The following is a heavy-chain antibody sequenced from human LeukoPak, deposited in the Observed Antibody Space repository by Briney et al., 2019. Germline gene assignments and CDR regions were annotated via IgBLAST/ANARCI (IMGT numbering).Heavy chain of an antibody. CDR2: IDYSGSD. CDR3: ARDLVGYYHYYMDV. V-gene: IGHV4-59*01. J-gene: IGHJ6*03. D-gene: IGHD6-6*01. CDR1: GGSISSYD. Sequence: NPSETLSLTCTVSGGSISSYDWTWIRQPPGKGLEWIGYIDYSGSDNYNPSLKSRVTISIDTSKNQFSLKLNSVTAADTAVYYCARDLVGYYHYYMDVWGKGTTVTVSS.